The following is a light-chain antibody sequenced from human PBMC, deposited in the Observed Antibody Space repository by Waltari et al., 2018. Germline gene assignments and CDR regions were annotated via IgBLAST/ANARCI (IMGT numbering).Light chain of an antibody. Sequence: EVMMTQSPATLSVSPGERATLSCRASQSVGNNLAWFQERPGQAPRLRSFGASTRATGIPARLTGSGSGTEFTPTISSLQSEDFAVYYCQQYDKWLMYTFGQGTKVEVK. CDR1: QSVGNN. J-gene: IGKJ2*01. V-gene: IGKV3-15*01. CDR2: GAS. CDR3: QQYDKWLMYT.